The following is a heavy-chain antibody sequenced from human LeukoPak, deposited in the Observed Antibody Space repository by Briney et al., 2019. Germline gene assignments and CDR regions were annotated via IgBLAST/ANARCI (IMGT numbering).Heavy chain of an antibody. CDR3: AKSFGIAAAGIDY. D-gene: IGHD6-13*01. CDR1: GFTSSSYG. CDR2: IRYDGSNK. J-gene: IGHJ4*02. Sequence: GGSLRLSCAASGFTSSSYGMHWVRQAPGKGLEWVAFIRYDGSNKYYADSVKGRFTISRDNSKNTLYLQMNSLRAEDTAVYYCAKSFGIAAAGIDYWGQGTLVTVSS. V-gene: IGHV3-30*02.